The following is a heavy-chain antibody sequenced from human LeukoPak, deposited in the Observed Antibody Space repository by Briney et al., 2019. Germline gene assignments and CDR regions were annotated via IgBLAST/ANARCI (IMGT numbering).Heavy chain of an antibody. CDR3: SKWVDYDVLTGYYDSDY. Sequence: GGSLRLSCAASGFTFSNYDMSWVRQAPGKGLEWVSAIGGSSGCTYYADSVKGRFSISRDNSKNSLFLQMNSLRVEDTALYYCSKWVDYDVLTGYYDSDYWGQGTLVTVSS. V-gene: IGHV3-23*01. CDR2: IGGSSGCT. D-gene: IGHD3-9*01. CDR1: GFTFSNYD. J-gene: IGHJ4*02.